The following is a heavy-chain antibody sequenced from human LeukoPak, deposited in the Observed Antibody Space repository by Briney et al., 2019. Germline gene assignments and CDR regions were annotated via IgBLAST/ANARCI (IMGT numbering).Heavy chain of an antibody. CDR1: GFTFNNYA. J-gene: IGHJ3*02. CDR3: AKDRRPTYYSDSSGYYFRDAFDI. CDR2: ISISGSST. V-gene: IGHV3-23*01. D-gene: IGHD3-22*01. Sequence: GGSLRLSCAASGFTFNNYAMPWVRQAPGKGLEWVSGISISGSSTYYADSVTGRFTISRDNSKNTLYLQMNSLRAEDTAVYYCAKDRRPTYYSDSSGYYFRDAFDIWGQGTMVTVSS.